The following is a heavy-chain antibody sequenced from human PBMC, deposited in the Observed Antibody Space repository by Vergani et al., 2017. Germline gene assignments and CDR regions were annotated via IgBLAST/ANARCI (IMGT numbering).Heavy chain of an antibody. V-gene: IGHV3-13*01. CDR2: IGVDGDR. CDR1: GFTFSSND. D-gene: IGHD1-1*01. CDR3: AKEFCGTGNCYGWNHLEV. Sequence: VESGGGLVQPGGSLRLSCTVSGFTFSSNDFHWVRQTAGKGLEWVSSIGVDGDRYYSDSVKGRFTISRDNGQSYLYLDMDNLRVEDTAVYFCAKEFCGTGNCYGWNHLEVWGEGTSVTGSS. J-gene: IGHJ6*04.